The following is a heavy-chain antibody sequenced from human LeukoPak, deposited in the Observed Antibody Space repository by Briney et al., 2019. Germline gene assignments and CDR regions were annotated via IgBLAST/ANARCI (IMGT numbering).Heavy chain of an antibody. CDR3: ARSKAYYYYYGMDV. Sequence: SETLSFTCTVSGGSISSYYWSWIRQPPGKGLEWIGYIYYSGSTNYNPSLKSRVTISVDTSKNQFSLKLSSVTAADTAVYYCARSKAYYYYYGMDVWGQGTTVTVSS. CDR1: GGSISSYY. V-gene: IGHV4-59*08. D-gene: IGHD4-11*01. J-gene: IGHJ6*02. CDR2: IYYSGST.